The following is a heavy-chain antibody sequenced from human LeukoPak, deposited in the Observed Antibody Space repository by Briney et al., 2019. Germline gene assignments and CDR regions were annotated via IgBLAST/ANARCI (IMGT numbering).Heavy chain of an antibody. Sequence: SVKVSCTASGGSFTSSGISWVRQAPGQGLEWMGKIIPLYGRANYGQKFQGRVTITAHELTITSYRELSSLAAEDMAVYHWAAGGAYEFRDDYWGQGTLVTVSS. CDR3: AAGGAYEFRDDY. CDR1: GGSFTSSG. D-gene: IGHD3-3*01. V-gene: IGHV1-69*15. J-gene: IGHJ4*02. CDR2: IIPLYGRA.